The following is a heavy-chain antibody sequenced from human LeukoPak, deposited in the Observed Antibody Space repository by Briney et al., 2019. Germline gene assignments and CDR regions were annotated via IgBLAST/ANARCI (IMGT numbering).Heavy chain of an antibody. CDR2: INPNSGGT. V-gene: IGHV1-2*04. Sequence: GASVKVSCKASGYTFTGYYMHWVRQAPGQGLEWMGWINPNSGGTNYAQKFQGWVTMTRDTSISTAYMELSRLRSDDTAVYYCARGSRGYSYAPYYFDYWGQGTLVTVSS. CDR1: GYTFTGYY. J-gene: IGHJ4*02. D-gene: IGHD5-18*01. CDR3: ARGSRGYSYAPYYFDY.